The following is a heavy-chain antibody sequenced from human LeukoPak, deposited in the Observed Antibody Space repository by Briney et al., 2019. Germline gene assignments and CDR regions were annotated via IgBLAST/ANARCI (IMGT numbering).Heavy chain of an antibody. CDR2: ISGSGGST. CDR1: GFTFSSYG. Sequence: GGSLRLSCAASGFTFSSYGMSWVRQAPGKGLEWVSAISGSGGSTYYADSVKGRFTISRDNSKNTLYLQMNSLRAEDTAVYYCAKSGLPYSGSYYAYFDYWGQGTLVTVSS. D-gene: IGHD1-26*01. V-gene: IGHV3-23*01. J-gene: IGHJ4*02. CDR3: AKSGLPYSGSYYAYFDY.